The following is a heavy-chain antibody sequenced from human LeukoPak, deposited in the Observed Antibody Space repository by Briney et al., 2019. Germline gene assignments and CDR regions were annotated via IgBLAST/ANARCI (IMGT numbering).Heavy chain of an antibody. CDR2: IYSSGSA. CDR3: ARRSTDLPAAPIFDY. V-gene: IGHV4-59*08. CDR1: GGSISSYY. J-gene: IGHJ4*02. Sequence: SETLSLTCTVSGGSISSYYWSWIRQPPGKGLEWIGYIYSSGSASYNPSLKSRVTMSVDTSKNQFSLKLSSVTAADTAVYYCARRSTDLPAAPIFDYWGQGTLVTVSS. D-gene: IGHD2-2*01.